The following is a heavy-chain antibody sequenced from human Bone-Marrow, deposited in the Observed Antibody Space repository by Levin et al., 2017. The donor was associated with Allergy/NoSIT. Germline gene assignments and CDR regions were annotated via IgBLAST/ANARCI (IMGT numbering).Heavy chain of an antibody. Sequence: SQTLSLTCTVSGDFISNDIYYWGWIRQHPGKGLEWIGYIHYGGSSSRNPSLRSRVSLSVDTSKNQFSLEPTSVTAADTAVYFCARVSELRTLENLFSYYPDSWSQGTLVAVAS. J-gene: IGHJ4*02. D-gene: IGHD2/OR15-2a*01. CDR3: ARVSELRTLENLFSYYPDS. CDR2: IHYGGSS. CDR1: GDFISNDIYY. V-gene: IGHV4-31*03.